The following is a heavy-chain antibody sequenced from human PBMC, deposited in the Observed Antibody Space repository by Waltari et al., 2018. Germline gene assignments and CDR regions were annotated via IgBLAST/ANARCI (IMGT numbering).Heavy chain of an antibody. V-gene: IGHV4-61*02. J-gene: IGHJ6*02. D-gene: IGHD1-26*01. CDR2: IYTSGST. CDR3: ARVRLEWELYYYYYGMDV. CDR1: GGSISSGSYY. Sequence: QVQLQESGPGLVKPSQTLSLTCTVSGGSISSGSYYWSWIRQPAGKGLEWIGRIYTSGSTNYNPSLKSRVTRSVDTSKNQFSLKLSSVTAADTAVYYCARVRLEWELYYYYYGMDVWGQGTTVTVSS.